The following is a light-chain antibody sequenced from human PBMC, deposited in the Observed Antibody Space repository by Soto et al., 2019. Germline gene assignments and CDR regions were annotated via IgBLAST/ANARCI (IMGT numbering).Light chain of an antibody. CDR2: GAS. J-gene: IGKJ2*01. CDR1: QSVSSSY. V-gene: IGKV3-20*01. Sequence: EIVLTQSPGTLSLSPGERATLSCRASQSVSSSYLAWYQHKPGQAPRLLIYGASSRATGIPDRFSGSGSGTDFTLTISRLEPEDFAEYYCQQYSSSPHAFGQENKLEIK. CDR3: QQYSSSPHA.